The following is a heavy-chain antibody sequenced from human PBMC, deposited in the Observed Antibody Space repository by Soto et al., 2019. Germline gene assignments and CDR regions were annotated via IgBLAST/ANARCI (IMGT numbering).Heavy chain of an antibody. CDR2: ISSSSYI. Sequence: GGSLRLSCAASGFTFSSYSMNWVRQAPGKGLEWVSSISSSSYIYYADSVKGRFTISRDNAKNSLYLQMNSLRAEDTAVYYCARDRVTMVRGVSYGMDVWGQGTTVTVSS. J-gene: IGHJ6*02. V-gene: IGHV3-21*01. CDR3: ARDRVTMVRGVSYGMDV. D-gene: IGHD3-10*01. CDR1: GFTFSSYS.